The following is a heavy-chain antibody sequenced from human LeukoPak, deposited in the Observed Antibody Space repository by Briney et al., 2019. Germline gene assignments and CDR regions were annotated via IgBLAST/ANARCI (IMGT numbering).Heavy chain of an antibody. CDR3: ARDVGYDILTGDDY. Sequence: GASVKVSCKASGYTFTDYYMHWVRQAPGQGLEWMGWINPNSGGTNYAQKFQGRVTMTRDTSISTAYMELSRLRSDDTAVYYCARDVGYDILTGDDYWGQGTLVTVSS. J-gene: IGHJ4*02. CDR1: GYTFTDYY. CDR2: INPNSGGT. D-gene: IGHD3-9*01. V-gene: IGHV1-2*02.